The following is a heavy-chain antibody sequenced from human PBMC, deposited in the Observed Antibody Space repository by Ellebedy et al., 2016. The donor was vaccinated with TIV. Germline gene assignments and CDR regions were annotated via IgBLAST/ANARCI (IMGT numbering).Heavy chain of an antibody. J-gene: IGHJ4*02. V-gene: IGHV4-59*01. Sequence: MPSETLSLTCTVSGDSISGYYWSWIRQPPGKGLEWIGYIYSSGSGEYNPSLKSRVTMSVDTSRGPFSLRLTSVTAADTAVYYCARSGGWYTPYDYWGQGTLVTVSS. D-gene: IGHD6-19*01. CDR1: GDSISGYY. CDR3: ARSGGWYTPYDY. CDR2: IYSSGSG.